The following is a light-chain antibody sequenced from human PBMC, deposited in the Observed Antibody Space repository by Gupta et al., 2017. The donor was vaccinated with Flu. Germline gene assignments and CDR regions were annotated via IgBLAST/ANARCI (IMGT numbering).Light chain of an antibody. CDR3: HQVDSLPWT. Sequence: DIQMTQSPSSLSASVGDSVTITCRASQTIASYLNWYQQKPGKAPKLLIYAASKLEGGVPPRFGGSGSATXFTLTIXDVHPEDMATYYCHQVDSLPWTFGXGTNV. V-gene: IGKV1-39*01. J-gene: IGKJ1*01. CDR2: AAS. CDR1: QTIASY.